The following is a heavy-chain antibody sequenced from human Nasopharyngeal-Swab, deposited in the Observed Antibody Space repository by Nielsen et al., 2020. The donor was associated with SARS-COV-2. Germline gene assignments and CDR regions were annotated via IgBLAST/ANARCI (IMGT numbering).Heavy chain of an antibody. CDR3: TTDAVAGTYYGMDV. CDR2: IKSKTDGGTT. V-gene: IGHV3-15*01. D-gene: IGHD6-19*01. Sequence: GESLKISCAASGFTFSNAWMSWVRQAPGKGLEWVGRIKSKTDGGTTDYAAPVKGRFTISRDDSKNTLYLQMNSLKTEDTAVYYCTTDAVAGTYYGMDVWGQGTTVTVSS. CDR1: GFTFSNAW. J-gene: IGHJ6*02.